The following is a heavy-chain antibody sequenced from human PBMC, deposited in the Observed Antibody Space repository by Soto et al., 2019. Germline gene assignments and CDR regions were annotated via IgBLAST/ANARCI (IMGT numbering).Heavy chain of an antibody. CDR2: IKSKTDGGTT. CDR1: GFTFSNAW. V-gene: IGHV3-15*01. D-gene: IGHD2-2*01. CDR3: TTDSPDYCSSTSCSHFDY. Sequence: GGSLRLSCAASGFTFSNAWMSWVLQAPGKGLEWVGRIKSKTDGGTTDYAAPVKGRFTISRDDSKNTLYLQMNSLKTEDTAVYYCTTDSPDYCSSTSCSHFDYWGQGTLVTVSS. J-gene: IGHJ4*02.